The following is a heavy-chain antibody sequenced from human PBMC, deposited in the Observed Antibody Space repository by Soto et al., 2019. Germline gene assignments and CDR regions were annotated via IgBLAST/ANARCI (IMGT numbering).Heavy chain of an antibody. Sequence: TSETLSLTRNVSGGSIRRYYWSWIRQPPGKGLEWIGYVYSNWSTTYNPSLESRVTISLDMSKSQLSLRMTSVTAADTAVYYCVSRLGYGFAMDVWGQGTTVTVSS. V-gene: IGHV4-59*01. J-gene: IGHJ6*02. D-gene: IGHD5-12*01. CDR2: VYSNWST. CDR1: GGSIRRYY. CDR3: VSRLGYGFAMDV.